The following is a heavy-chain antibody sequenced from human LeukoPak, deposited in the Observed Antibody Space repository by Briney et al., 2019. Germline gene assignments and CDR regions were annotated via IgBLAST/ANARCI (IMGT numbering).Heavy chain of an antibody. V-gene: IGHV6-1*01. D-gene: IGHD6-19*01. CDR2: TYYGSKWYN. CDR1: GDSVSSNSAA. J-gene: IGHJ6*02. CDR3: ARDPYSSGWYAENYYYYYGMDV. Sequence: SQTLSLTCAISGDSVSSNSAAWNWTRQSPSRGLEWLGRTYYGSKWYNDYAVSVKSRITIDPDTSKNQFSLQLNSVTPEDTAVYYCARDPYSSGWYAENYYYYYGMDVWGQGTTVTVSS.